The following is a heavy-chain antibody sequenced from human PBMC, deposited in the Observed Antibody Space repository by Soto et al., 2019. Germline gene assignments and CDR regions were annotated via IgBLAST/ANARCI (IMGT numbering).Heavy chain of an antibody. CDR3: VRYGVAASY. CDR2: MNPNSGNT. Sequence: RASVKVSCKASGYTFTSYNINWVRQAPGQGLEWMGWMNPNSGNTGYAQTFQDRITLTRDTSITTAYMELSSLRSDDTAVYFCVRYGVAASYWGQGSLVTVSS. CDR1: GYTFTSYN. D-gene: IGHD2-8*01. V-gene: IGHV1-8*01. J-gene: IGHJ4*02.